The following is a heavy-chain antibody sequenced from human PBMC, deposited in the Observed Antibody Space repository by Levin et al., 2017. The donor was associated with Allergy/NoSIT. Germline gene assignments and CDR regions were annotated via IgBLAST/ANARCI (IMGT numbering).Heavy chain of an antibody. CDR1: GFSFTSYA. V-gene: IGHV3-30*04. CDR2: ISENGDNF. D-gene: IGHD6-19*01. J-gene: IGHJ4*02. Sequence: GGSLRLSCTASGFSFTSYAFHWVRQAPGKGLEWVAVISENGDNFYHGDSVKGRFTISRDDSKSTLYLQMSSLRTEDTAVYYCARFAGYSSGMGMVFDFWSQGTLVTVSS. CDR3: ARFAGYSSGMGMVFDF.